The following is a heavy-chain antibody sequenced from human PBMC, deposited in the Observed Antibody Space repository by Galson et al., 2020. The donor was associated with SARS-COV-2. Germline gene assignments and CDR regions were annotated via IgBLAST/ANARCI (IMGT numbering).Heavy chain of an antibody. J-gene: IGHJ6*02. V-gene: IGHV3-30*04. Sequence: GGSLRLSCAASGFTFSSYAMHWVRQAPGKGLEWVAVISYDGSNKYYADSVKGRFTISRDNSKNTLYLQMNSLRAEDTAVYYCARVRSSSGWSGSYYYYYGMDVWGQGTTVTVSS. CDR2: ISYDGSNK. D-gene: IGHD6-19*01. CDR1: GFTFSSYA. CDR3: ARVRSSSGWSGSYYYYYGMDV.